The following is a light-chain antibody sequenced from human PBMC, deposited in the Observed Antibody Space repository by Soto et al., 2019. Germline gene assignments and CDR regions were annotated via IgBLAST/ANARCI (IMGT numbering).Light chain of an antibody. J-gene: IGLJ1*01. CDR1: SSNIGGNS. V-gene: IGLV1-51*01. Sequence: QSVLTQPPSVSAAPGQKVTSSCSGSSSNIGGNSVSWYQQLPGTAPKRLIYDDNKRPSGIPDRFSGSKSGTSATLGITGFQTGDEADYYCGSWDSSLSAYVFGTGTKVTVL. CDR2: DDN. CDR3: GSWDSSLSAYV.